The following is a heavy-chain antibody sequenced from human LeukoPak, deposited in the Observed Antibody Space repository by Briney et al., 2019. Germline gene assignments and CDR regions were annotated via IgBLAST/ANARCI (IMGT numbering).Heavy chain of an antibody. CDR3: ARHPPYCSSTSCYPGYFDL. CDR1: GYSFTSYW. Sequence: GESLKISCKGSGYSFTSYWIGWVRQMPGKGLEWMGIFYPGDSDTRYSPSFQGQVTISADKSISTAYLQWSSLKASDTAMYYCARHPPYCSSTSCYPGYFDLWGRGTLVTVSS. CDR2: FYPGDSDT. D-gene: IGHD2-2*01. V-gene: IGHV5-51*01. J-gene: IGHJ2*01.